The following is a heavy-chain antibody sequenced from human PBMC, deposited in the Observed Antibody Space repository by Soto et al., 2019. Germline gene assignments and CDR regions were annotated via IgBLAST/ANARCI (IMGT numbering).Heavy chain of an antibody. CDR1: GFTFSSYG. Sequence: QVQLVESGGGVVQPGRSLRLSCAASGFTFSSYGMHWVRQAPGKGLEWVAVISYDGSNKYYADSVKGRFTISRDNSKNTLYLKMNSLRAEDTAVYYCAKDIASYTLYYYYYGMDVWGQGTTVTVSS. CDR3: AKDIASYTLYYYYYGMDV. D-gene: IGHD1-26*01. J-gene: IGHJ6*02. CDR2: ISYDGSNK. V-gene: IGHV3-30*18.